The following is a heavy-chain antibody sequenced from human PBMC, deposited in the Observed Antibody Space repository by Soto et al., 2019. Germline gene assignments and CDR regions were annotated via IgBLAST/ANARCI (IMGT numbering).Heavy chain of an antibody. J-gene: IGHJ4*02. Sequence: PSETLSLTCTVSGGSISSGGYYWSWIRQHPGKGLEWIGYIYYSGSTYYNPSLKSRVTISVDTSKNQFSLKLSSVTAADTAVYYCARGTRYYDSSGPQPSTTITRPAKFDYWGQGTLVTVSS. CDR2: IYYSGST. CDR3: ARGTRYYDSSGPQPSTTITRPAKFDY. CDR1: GGSISSGGYY. V-gene: IGHV4-31*03. D-gene: IGHD3-22*01.